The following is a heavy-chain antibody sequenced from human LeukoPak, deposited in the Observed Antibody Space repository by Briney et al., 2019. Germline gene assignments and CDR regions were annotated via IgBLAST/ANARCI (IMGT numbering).Heavy chain of an antibody. J-gene: IGHJ4*02. CDR3: ARDRDYSNTERGFDY. CDR1: GYTFTSYD. D-gene: IGHD4-11*01. Sequence: ASVKVSCKASGYTFTSYDIHWVRQAPGQGLEWMGWINPNSGETNSAQKFQGRVTMTGDTSISTAYMELRRVTSDDTAVYYCARDRDYSNTERGFDYWGQGTLVTVSS. V-gene: IGHV1-2*02. CDR2: INPNSGET.